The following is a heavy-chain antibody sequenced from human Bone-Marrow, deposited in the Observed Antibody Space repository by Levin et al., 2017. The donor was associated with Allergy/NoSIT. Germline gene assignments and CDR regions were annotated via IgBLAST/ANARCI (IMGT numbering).Heavy chain of an antibody. CDR1: GGSFSGYY. V-gene: IGHV4-34*01. D-gene: IGHD4-17*01. CDR2: INHSGST. J-gene: IGHJ4*02. Sequence: SETLSLTCAVYGGSFSGYYWSWIRQPPGMGLEWIGEINHSGSTNYNPSLKSRVTISVDTSKNQFSLKLSSVTAADTAVYYCARLGGDYGGLGDYWGQGTLVTVSS. CDR3: ARLGGDYGGLGDY.